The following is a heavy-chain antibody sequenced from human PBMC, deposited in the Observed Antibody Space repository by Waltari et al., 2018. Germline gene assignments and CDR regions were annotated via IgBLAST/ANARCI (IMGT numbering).Heavy chain of an antibody. Sequence: EVQLVESGGGLVKPGGSLRLSCVASGFTFSTYSMNWVRQAPGKGLECVSTITSHSYLHYADSVQGRFTISRDNAKDSVYLQMDSLRVEDTAMYYCARSDSGVYREGRFDSWGQGTLVTVSS. D-gene: IGHD1-26*01. CDR3: ARSDSGVYREGRFDS. CDR1: GFTFSTYS. V-gene: IGHV3-21*01. CDR2: ITSHSYL. J-gene: IGHJ4*02.